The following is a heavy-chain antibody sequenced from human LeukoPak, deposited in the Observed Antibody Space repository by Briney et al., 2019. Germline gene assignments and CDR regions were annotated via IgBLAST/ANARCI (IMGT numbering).Heavy chain of an antibody. J-gene: IGHJ5*02. Sequence: GGSLRLSCAASGFTFSSYSMNWVRQAPGKGLEWVSSISSSSSYIYYADSVKGRFTISRDNSKNTLYLQMNSLRAEDTAVYYCAKGARFGINWFDPWGQGTLVTVSS. CDR1: GFTFSSYS. CDR2: ISSSSSYI. V-gene: IGHV3-21*04. CDR3: AKGARFGINWFDP. D-gene: IGHD3-10*01.